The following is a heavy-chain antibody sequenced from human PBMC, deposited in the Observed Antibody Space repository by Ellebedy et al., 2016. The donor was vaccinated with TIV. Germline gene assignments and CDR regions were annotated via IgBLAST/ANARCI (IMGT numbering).Heavy chain of an antibody. Sequence: MPSETLSLTCTVSGGSVSSGSHYWNWIRQPPGKGLEWIGYSYYIGTTNYNPALKIRVTISENMSTNQFSLRLNSVTAADTAVYYCAGGSYTPYGMDVWGRGTTVIVSS. CDR3: AGGSYTPYGMDV. V-gene: IGHV4-61*01. CDR1: GGSVSSGSHY. D-gene: IGHD1-26*01. CDR2: SYYIGTT. J-gene: IGHJ6*02.